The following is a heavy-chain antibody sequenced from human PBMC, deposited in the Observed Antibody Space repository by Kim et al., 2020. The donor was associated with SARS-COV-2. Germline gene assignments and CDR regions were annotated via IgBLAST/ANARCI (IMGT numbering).Heavy chain of an antibody. CDR2: IWPDGSIK. CDR3: TRFAGGGAPPYDY. Sequence: GGSLRLSCTASGFSFSSYGIHWVRQAPGKGLEWVAVIWPDGSIKYYKDSVEGRFTISRDNSQNTVFLQMNSLRSEDTALYYCTRFAGGGAPPYDYWGQGTLVTVSS. V-gene: IGHV3-33*08. J-gene: IGHJ4*02. CDR1: GFSFSSYG. D-gene: IGHD3-16*01.